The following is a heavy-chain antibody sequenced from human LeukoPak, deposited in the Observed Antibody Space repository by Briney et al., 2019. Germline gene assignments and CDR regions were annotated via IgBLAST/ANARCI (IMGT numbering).Heavy chain of an antibody. J-gene: IGHJ4*02. CDR1: GFTFSSYA. CDR2: ISYDGSNK. D-gene: IGHD6-13*01. CDR3: VRDLGYSSSGTHFDY. Sequence: GGSLRLSCAASGFTFSSYAMHWVRQAPGKGLEWVAVISYDGSNKYYADSVKGRFTISRDNSKNTLYLQMNSLRAEDTALYYCVRDLGYSSSGTHFDYWGQGTLVTVSS. V-gene: IGHV3-30-3*01.